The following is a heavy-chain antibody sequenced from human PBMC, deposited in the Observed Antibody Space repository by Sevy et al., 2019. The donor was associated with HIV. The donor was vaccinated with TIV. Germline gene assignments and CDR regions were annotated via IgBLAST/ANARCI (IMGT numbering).Heavy chain of an antibody. V-gene: IGHV3-48*03. D-gene: IGHD2-2*01. Sequence: GGSLRLSCEVSGFTFSSYEMNWVRQAPGKGLEWVSYISSSGNTTYYADSVKGRFTISRDNAKESLYLQMKSLRAEDTAVYYCARDCNSASCLWGLDVWGQGTTVTVSS. J-gene: IGHJ6*02. CDR2: ISSSGNTT. CDR1: GFTFSSYE. CDR3: ARDCNSASCLWGLDV.